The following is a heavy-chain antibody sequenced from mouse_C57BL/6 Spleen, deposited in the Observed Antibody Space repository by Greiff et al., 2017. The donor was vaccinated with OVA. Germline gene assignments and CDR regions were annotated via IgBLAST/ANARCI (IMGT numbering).Heavy chain of an antibody. D-gene: IGHD1-1*01. J-gene: IGHJ3*01. Sequence: VKLMESGPELVKPGASVKISCKASGYAFSSSWMNWVKQRPGKGLEWIGRIYPGDGDTNYNGKFKGKATLTADKSSSTAYMQLSSLTSEDSAVYFCARYDTTVVAETYWGQGTLVTVSA. V-gene: IGHV1-82*01. CDR2: IYPGDGDT. CDR1: GYAFSSSW. CDR3: ARYDTTVVAETY.